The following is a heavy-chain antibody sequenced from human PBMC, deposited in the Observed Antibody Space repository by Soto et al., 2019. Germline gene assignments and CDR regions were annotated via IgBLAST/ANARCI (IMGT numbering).Heavy chain of an antibody. CDR3: ARGDGDFWSGYHGYYFDY. CDR1: GFTFSSYA. J-gene: IGHJ4*02. Sequence: GGSLRLSCAASGFTFSSYAMHWVRQAPGKGLEWVAVISYDGSNKYYADSVKGRFTISRDNSKNTLYLQMNSLRAEYTAVYYWARGDGDFWSGYHGYYFDYWGQGTLVTVSS. D-gene: IGHD3-3*01. V-gene: IGHV3-30-3*01. CDR2: ISYDGSNK.